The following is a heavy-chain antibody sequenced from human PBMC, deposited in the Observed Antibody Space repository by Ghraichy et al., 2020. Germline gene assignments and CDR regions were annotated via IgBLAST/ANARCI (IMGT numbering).Heavy chain of an antibody. J-gene: IGHJ4*02. Sequence: GGSLRLSCAASGFTFSSYAMDWVRQAPGKGLEWLSYITSSGTTIYYADSVKGRFTISRDNAKNSLYLQMSSLRDEDTAVYYCVREGGNYCSGGSCSRDFDYWGQGTLVTVSS. CDR3: VREGGNYCSGGSCSRDFDY. V-gene: IGHV3-48*02. D-gene: IGHD2-15*01. CDR1: GFTFSSYA. CDR2: ITSSGTTI.